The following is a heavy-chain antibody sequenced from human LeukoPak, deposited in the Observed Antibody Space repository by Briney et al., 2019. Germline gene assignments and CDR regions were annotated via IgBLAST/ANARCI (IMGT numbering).Heavy chain of an antibody. CDR3: ARVKRIQLWSYYFDY. D-gene: IGHD5-18*01. V-gene: IGHV4-59*01. CDR2: FYDSGST. Sequence: NPSETLSLTCTVSGGSISSYYWSCIRQPPGKGLEWIGFFYDSGSTNYNPSLKSRVTISMDTSKNQFSLKLSSVTAADTAVYYCARVKRIQLWSYYFDYWGQGTLVTVSS. CDR1: GGSISSYY. J-gene: IGHJ4*02.